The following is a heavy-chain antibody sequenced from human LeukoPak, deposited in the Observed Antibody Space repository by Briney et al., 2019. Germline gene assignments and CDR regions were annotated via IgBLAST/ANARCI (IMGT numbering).Heavy chain of an antibody. D-gene: IGHD1-7*01. J-gene: IGHJ4*02. V-gene: IGHV3-30-3*01. CDR3: ARDSSPYNWNYELIFYYFDY. CDR2: ISYDGSNK. CDR1: GFTFSSYA. Sequence: GSLRLSCAASGFTFSSYAMHWVRQAPGKGLEWVAVISYDGSNKYYADSVKSRFTISRDNSKNTLYLQMNSLRAEDTAVYYSARDSSPYNWNYELIFYYFDYWGQGTLVTVSS.